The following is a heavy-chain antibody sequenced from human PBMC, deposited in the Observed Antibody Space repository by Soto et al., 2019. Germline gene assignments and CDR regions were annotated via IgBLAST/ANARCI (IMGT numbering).Heavy chain of an antibody. CDR3: ASHDPGARFAP. Sequence: QVQLVQSGAEVKKPGASVKVSCKAPRYIFTAYFMHWVRQAPGQGLEWMGWSHPNNGATHYGLSFQGRVTMTRDTSISTAYMELSSLRSDDTAVYYCASHDPGARFAPWGQGTLVIVSS. CDR2: SHPNNGAT. J-gene: IGHJ5*02. D-gene: IGHD1-1*01. V-gene: IGHV1-2*02. CDR1: RYIFTAYF.